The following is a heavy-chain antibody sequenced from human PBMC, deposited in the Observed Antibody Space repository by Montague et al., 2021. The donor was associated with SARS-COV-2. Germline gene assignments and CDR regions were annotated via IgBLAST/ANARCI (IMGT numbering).Heavy chain of an antibody. Sequence: SLRLSCAASGFTVSSNYMSWVRQAPGKGLEWVSVIYSGSSTYYADSVKGRFTISRHNTKNTLYLQMNNLRAEDTAVYYCARDFDDYYLVDWGKGTLVTVSS. D-gene: IGHD3-16*01. CDR3: ARDFDDYYLVD. CDR2: IYSGSST. V-gene: IGHV3-53*04. J-gene: IGHJ4*02. CDR1: GFTVSSNY.